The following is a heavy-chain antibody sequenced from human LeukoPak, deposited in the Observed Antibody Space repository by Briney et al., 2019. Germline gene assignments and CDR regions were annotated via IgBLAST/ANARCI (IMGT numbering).Heavy chain of an antibody. CDR1: GGSISSRSYY. Sequence: MTSETLSLTCTVSGGSISSRSYYWGWVRQPPGKGLEWIGSIYYSGSTYYNPSLKSRVTISVDTSKNQFSLKLNSVTAADTAVYYCARHQGYCSGDTCYSAWFDPWGQGTLVAVSS. V-gene: IGHV4-39*01. J-gene: IGHJ5*02. CDR3: ARHQGYCSGDTCYSAWFDP. D-gene: IGHD2-15*01. CDR2: IYYSGST.